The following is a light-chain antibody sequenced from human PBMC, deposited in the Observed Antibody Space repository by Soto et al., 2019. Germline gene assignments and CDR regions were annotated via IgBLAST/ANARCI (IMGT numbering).Light chain of an antibody. Sequence: DIEMTQSPSSLSAFVGERVTITCRASQGIRNDLGWYQQKPGVAPKRLIYAASSLQSGVPSRSSGSGSGTEFTLTISSLQPEDFATYYCLQYNTYSWTFGQGTKVDIK. V-gene: IGKV1-17*01. CDR2: AAS. CDR1: QGIRND. J-gene: IGKJ1*01. CDR3: LQYNTYSWT.